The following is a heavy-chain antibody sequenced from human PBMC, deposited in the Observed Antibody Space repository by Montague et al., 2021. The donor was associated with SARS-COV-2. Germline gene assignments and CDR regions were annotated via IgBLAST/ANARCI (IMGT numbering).Heavy chain of an antibody. Sequence: SLRLSCAASGFTFSQYWMSWVRQAPGKELEWVANINQDGSEIYLVDPLKGRFSISRDNAKNSLYLQVNSLRAEDTAVYYCAGLGMLASGPNWFDPWGQGTLVTVSS. CDR3: AGLGMLASGPNWFDP. J-gene: IGHJ5*02. D-gene: IGHD7-27*01. CDR1: GFTFSQYW. CDR2: INQDGSEI. V-gene: IGHV3-7*03.